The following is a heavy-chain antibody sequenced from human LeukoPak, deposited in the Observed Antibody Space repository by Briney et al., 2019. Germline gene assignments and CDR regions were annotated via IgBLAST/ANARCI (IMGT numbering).Heavy chain of an antibody. CDR1: GYTFTSYA. CDR3: ARARNYDILTGYYRYFDY. V-gene: IGHV1-3*01. J-gene: IGHJ4*02. CDR2: INAGNGNT. Sequence: ASVKVSCKASGYTFTSYAMHWVRQAPGQRLEWMGWINAGNGNTKYSQKFQGRVTITRDTSASTAYMELSSLRSEDTAVHYCARARNYDILTGYYRYFDYWGQGTLVTVSS. D-gene: IGHD3-9*01.